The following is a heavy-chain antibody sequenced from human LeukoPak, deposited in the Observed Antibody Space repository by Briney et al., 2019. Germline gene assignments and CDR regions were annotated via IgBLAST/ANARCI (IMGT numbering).Heavy chain of an antibody. J-gene: IGHJ4*02. Sequence: ASVKVSCKASGYTFTGYYMHWVRQAPGQGLEWMGWMNPNSGNTGYAQKFQGRVTMTRNTSISTAYMELSSLRSEDTAVYYCARATYYYDSSGYSWGQRTLVTVSS. CDR2: MNPNSGNT. D-gene: IGHD3-22*01. V-gene: IGHV1-8*02. CDR1: GYTFTGYY. CDR3: ARATYYYDSSGYS.